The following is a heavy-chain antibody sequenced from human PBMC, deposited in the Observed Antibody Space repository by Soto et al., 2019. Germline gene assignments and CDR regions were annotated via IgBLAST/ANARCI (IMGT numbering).Heavy chain of an antibody. CDR3: ARQIYDSDTGPNFQYYFDS. V-gene: IGHV5-10-1*01. J-gene: IGHJ4*02. CDR1: GYGFAGYW. Sequence: RESLKISCKGSGYGFAGYWITGVRQKPGKGLEWMGRIDPSDSQTYYSPSFRGHVTISVTKSITTVFLQWSSLRASDTAMYYCARQIYDSDTGPNFQYYFDSWGQGTPVTVSS. D-gene: IGHD3-22*01. CDR2: IDPSDSQT.